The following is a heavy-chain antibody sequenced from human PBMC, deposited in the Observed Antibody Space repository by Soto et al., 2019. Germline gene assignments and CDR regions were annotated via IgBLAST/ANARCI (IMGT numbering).Heavy chain of an antibody. D-gene: IGHD2-2*01. V-gene: IGHV3-30*18. Sequence: GGSLRLSWAASGFTFSSYGMHWVRQAPGKGLEWVAVISYDGSNKYYADSVKGRFTISRDNSKNTLYLQMNSLRAEDTAVYYCAKSFSIVVVPAARYWDYYYYGMDVWGQGTTVTVSS. CDR2: ISYDGSNK. CDR3: AKSFSIVVVPAARYWDYYYYGMDV. J-gene: IGHJ6*02. CDR1: GFTFSSYG.